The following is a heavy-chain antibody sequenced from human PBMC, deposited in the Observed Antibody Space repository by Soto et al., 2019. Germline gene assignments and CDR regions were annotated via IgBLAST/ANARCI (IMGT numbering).Heavy chain of an antibody. CDR3: ARDGDPQSAFWSGPLGGGRFDP. D-gene: IGHD3-3*01. V-gene: IGHV1-69*12. CDR1: GGTFGNSA. J-gene: IGHJ5*02. CDR2: IVPMFGTA. Sequence: QVQLVQSGAEVKKPGSSVNVSCKTSGGTFGNSAVTWVRQAPGQGLEWLGGIVPMFGTANYAQKFQGRVPITADESTITAYMELNSLKTDATAVNYCARDGDPQSAFWSGPLGGGRFDPWGQGTLVTVSS.